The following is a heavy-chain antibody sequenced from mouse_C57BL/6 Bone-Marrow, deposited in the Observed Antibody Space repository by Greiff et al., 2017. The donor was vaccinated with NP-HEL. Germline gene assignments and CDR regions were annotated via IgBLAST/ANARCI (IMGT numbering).Heavy chain of an antibody. CDR1: GYTFTDYY. J-gene: IGHJ4*01. CDR3: ARSGSSYGYAMDY. D-gene: IGHD1-1*01. CDR2: IFPGSGST. V-gene: IGHV1-75*01. Sequence: QVQLQQSGPELVKPGASVKISCKASGYTFTDYYINWVKQRPGQGLEGMGWIFPGSGSTSYNEKFKGKATLNEANTSSTAYMLLSSLTSEDSAVYFCARSGSSYGYAMDYWGQGTSVTVSS.